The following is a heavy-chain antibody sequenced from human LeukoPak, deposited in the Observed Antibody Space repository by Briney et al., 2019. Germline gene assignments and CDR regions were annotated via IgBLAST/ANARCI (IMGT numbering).Heavy chain of an antibody. Sequence: SETLSLTCAVYGGSISGYYWSWIRQPPGKGLEWVGEIHSGGTSYNPSLKSRATISIDTSRNQLSVKLSSVTAADTAVYYCARGNILSGYCFDFWGQGALVTVSS. CDR3: ARGNILSGYCFDF. CDR2: IHSGGT. CDR1: GGSISGYY. V-gene: IGHV4-34*01. J-gene: IGHJ4*02. D-gene: IGHD3-9*01.